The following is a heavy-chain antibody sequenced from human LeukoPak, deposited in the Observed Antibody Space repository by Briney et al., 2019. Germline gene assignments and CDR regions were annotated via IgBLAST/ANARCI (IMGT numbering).Heavy chain of an antibody. Sequence: GGSLRLSCAASRFTFSTYGVHWVRQAPGKGLEWVAVISYDGSNKYYADSVKGRFTISRDNSKNTLYLQMNSLRVEDTAVYYCAKGGPPTGASPRLWDFNYWGQGTLVTVSS. V-gene: IGHV3-30*18. J-gene: IGHJ4*02. D-gene: IGHD1-26*01. CDR3: AKGGPPTGASPRLWDFNY. CDR2: ISYDGSNK. CDR1: RFTFSTYG.